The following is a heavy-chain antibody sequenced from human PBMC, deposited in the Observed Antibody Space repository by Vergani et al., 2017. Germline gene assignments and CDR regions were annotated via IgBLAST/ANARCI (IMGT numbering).Heavy chain of an antibody. J-gene: IGHJ5*02. CDR3: ARRGPDSYSSGYYRDNWFDP. CDR2: ISSSGSTI. CDR1: GFTFSDYY. D-gene: IGHD3-22*01. Sequence: QVQLVESGGGLVKPGGSLRLSCAASGFTFSDYYMSWIRQAPGKGLEWVSYISSSGSTIYYADSVKGRFTISRDNAKNSLYLQMNSLRAEDTAVYYCARRGPDSYSSGYYRDNWFDPWGQGTLVTVSS. V-gene: IGHV3-11*01.